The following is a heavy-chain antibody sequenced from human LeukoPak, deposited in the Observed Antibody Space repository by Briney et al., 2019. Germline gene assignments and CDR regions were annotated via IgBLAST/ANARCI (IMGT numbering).Heavy chain of an antibody. CDR3: ARDSDMDIAAGTGAFDI. Sequence: ASVKVSCKASGGTFSSYAISWVRQAPGQGLEWMGRIIPILGIANYAQKFQGRVTITADKSTSTAYMELSSLRSEDTAVYYCARDSDMDIAAGTGAFDIWGQGTMVTVSS. V-gene: IGHV1-69*04. J-gene: IGHJ3*02. D-gene: IGHD6-6*01. CDR1: GGTFSSYA. CDR2: IIPILGIA.